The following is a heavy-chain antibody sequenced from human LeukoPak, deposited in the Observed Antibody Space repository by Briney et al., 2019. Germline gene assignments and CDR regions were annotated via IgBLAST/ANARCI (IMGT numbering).Heavy chain of an antibody. CDR1: GGSISSYY. CDR2: IYYSGST. V-gene: IGHV4-59*01. CDR3: ARSFVSAVRGVTNYYFDY. D-gene: IGHD3-10*01. J-gene: IGHJ4*02. Sequence: SETLSLTCTVSGGSISSYYWSWIRQPPGKGLEWIGYIYYSGSTNYNPSLKSRVTISVDTSKYQFSLKLSSATAADTAVYYCARSFVSAVRGVTNYYFDYWGQGTLVTVSS.